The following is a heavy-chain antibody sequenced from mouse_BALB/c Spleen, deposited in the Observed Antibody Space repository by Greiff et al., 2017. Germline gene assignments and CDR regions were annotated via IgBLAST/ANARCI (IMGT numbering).Heavy chain of an antibody. Sequence: EVKLVESGGGLVKPGGSLKLSCAASGFTFSSYTMSWVRQTPEKRLEWVATISSGGGNTYYPDSVKGRFTISRDNAKNNLYLQMSSLRSEDTALYYCARTLSITTVVPNYFDYWGQGTTLTVSS. CDR1: GFTFSSYT. D-gene: IGHD1-1*01. J-gene: IGHJ2*01. V-gene: IGHV5-9*03. CDR3: ARTLSITTVVPNYFDY. CDR2: ISSGGGNT.